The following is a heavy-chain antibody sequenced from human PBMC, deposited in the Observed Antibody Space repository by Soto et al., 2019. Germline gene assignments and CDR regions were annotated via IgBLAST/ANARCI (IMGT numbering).Heavy chain of an antibody. CDR3: AISDIVVLPAAMRGVRGGYYGMDV. V-gene: IGHV1-18*01. Sequence: ASVKVSCKASGYTFTSYGISWVRQAPGQGLEWMGWISAYNGNTNYAQKLQGRVTMTTDTSTSTAYMELRSLRSDDTAVYYCAISDIVVLPAAMRGVRGGYYGMDVWGQGTTVTVSS. CDR2: ISAYNGNT. J-gene: IGHJ6*02. CDR1: GYTFTSYG. D-gene: IGHD2-2*01.